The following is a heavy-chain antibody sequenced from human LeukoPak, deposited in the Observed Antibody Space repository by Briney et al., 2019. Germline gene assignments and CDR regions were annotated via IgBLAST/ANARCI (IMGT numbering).Heavy chain of an antibody. D-gene: IGHD6-19*01. CDR2: INTNTGNP. Sequence: ASEKVSCKASGYTCTSYAINWVRQATGQWLEWMGWINTNTGNPTYVQGFTGRFVFSLDTSVSTAYLQISSLKAEDTAVYYCARGNRKIAVDIWGQGTLVTVSS. V-gene: IGHV7-4-1*02. J-gene: IGHJ4*02. CDR3: ARGNRKIAVDI. CDR1: GYTCTSYA.